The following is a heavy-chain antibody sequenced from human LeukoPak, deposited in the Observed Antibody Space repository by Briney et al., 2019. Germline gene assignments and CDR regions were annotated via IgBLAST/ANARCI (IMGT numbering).Heavy chain of an antibody. V-gene: IGHV4-4*07. CDR3: ARDQEQELDKRFDP. J-gene: IGHJ5*02. CDR1: GGSISSYY. CDR2: IYTSGST. D-gene: IGHD6-13*01. Sequence: SETLSLTCTVSGGSISSYYWSWIRQPAGMGLEWIGRIYTSGSTNYNPSFKSRITISMDTSKNQFSLRLSSVTAADTAVYYCARDQEQELDKRFDPWGQGTLVIVSS.